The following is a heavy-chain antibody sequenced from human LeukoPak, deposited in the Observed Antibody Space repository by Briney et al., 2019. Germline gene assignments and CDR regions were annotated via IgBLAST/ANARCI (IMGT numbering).Heavy chain of an antibody. J-gene: IGHJ4*02. Sequence: GGSLRLSCAASGFTFSSYAMHWVRQAPGKGLEWVAVISYDGSNKYYADSVKGRFTISRGNSKNTLYLQMNSLRAEDTAVYYCARVEMATISPTYYFDYWGQGTLVTVSS. CDR2: ISYDGSNK. D-gene: IGHD5-24*01. V-gene: IGHV3-30*01. CDR3: ARVEMATISPTYYFDY. CDR1: GFTFSSYA.